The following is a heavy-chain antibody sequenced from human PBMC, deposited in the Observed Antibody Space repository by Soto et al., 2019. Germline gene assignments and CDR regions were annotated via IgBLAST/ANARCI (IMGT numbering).Heavy chain of an antibody. Sequence: QVQLVQSGAEVREPGASVKVSCKASGYTFTNYGVSWVRQAPGQGLEWMGWIGGYKGNTNYAQKLQGRVTLTPDTSTSTAYMELRRLRSDDTAVYYCAPHTLDTGMPSGYWGQGTLVTVSS. V-gene: IGHV1-18*01. CDR2: IGGYKGNT. J-gene: IGHJ4*02. D-gene: IGHD5-18*01. CDR1: GYTFTNYG. CDR3: APHTLDTGMPSGY.